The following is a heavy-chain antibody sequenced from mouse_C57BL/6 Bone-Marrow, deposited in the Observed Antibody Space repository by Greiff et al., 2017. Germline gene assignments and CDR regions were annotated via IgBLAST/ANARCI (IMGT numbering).Heavy chain of an antibody. J-gene: IGHJ2*01. D-gene: IGHD2-1*01. CDR3: TTDGNYVEYYFDY. V-gene: IGHV14-4*01. CDR2: IDPENGDT. CDR1: GFNIKDDY. Sequence: EVQLQQSGAELVMPGASVKLSCTASGFNIKDDYMHWVKQRPGQGLEWIGWIDPENGDTEYASKFQGKATITADTSSNTAYLQLSSLTSEDTAVYYCTTDGNYVEYYFDYWGKGTTLTVSS.